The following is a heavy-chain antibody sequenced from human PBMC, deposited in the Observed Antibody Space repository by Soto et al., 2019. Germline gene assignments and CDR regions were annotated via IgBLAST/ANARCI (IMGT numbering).Heavy chain of an antibody. CDR2: MNPYNGET. Sequence: QVQLVQSGAEVKKPGASVKVSCKASGYTFTTYDVNWMRQATGQGPEWVGWMNPYNGETGYAQTFQGRVTLTRDTSLNTAYLELISLTFEDTALYYCSRNRRETGDFDYWGQGTRVTVSS. CDR3: SRNRRETGDFDY. V-gene: IGHV1-8*02. CDR1: GYTFTTYD. D-gene: IGHD7-27*01. J-gene: IGHJ4*02.